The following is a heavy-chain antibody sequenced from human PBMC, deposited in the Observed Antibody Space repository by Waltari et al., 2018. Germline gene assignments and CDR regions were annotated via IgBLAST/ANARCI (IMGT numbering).Heavy chain of an antibody. CDR1: GVPISAPGSC. Sequence: QLQLQLSGPGLVKPSETLSLTCTVSGVPISAPGSCGGWIRQSPWRGLESIGHFCHGGKTYYNPSLRNRLSMSEDTSKRHFSLKVSSMSAPDTAVYYCARLSAALDDFYFYDYWGLGIPVTVSS. CDR2: FCHGGKT. CDR3: ARLSAALDDFYFYDY. J-gene: IGHJ4*02. D-gene: IGHD1-1*01. V-gene: IGHV4-39*02.